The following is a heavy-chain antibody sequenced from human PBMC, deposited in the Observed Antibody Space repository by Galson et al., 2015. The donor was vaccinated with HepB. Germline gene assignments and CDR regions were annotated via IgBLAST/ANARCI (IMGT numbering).Heavy chain of an antibody. J-gene: IGHJ1*01. Sequence: SLRLSCAGSRFTITTLWMAWVRQAPGKGLEWVANIKQDGSDIRYLDSVKGRFTISGDNGDNLLYLQMNSLRVEDTAVYYCAGGPGWLVTEWGQGTMVTVSS. CDR2: IKQDGSDI. CDR3: AGGPGWLVTE. CDR1: RFTITTLW. V-gene: IGHV3-7*03. D-gene: IGHD3-22*01.